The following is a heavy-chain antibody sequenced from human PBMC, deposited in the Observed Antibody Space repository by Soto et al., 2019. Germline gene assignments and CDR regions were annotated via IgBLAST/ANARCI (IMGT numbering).Heavy chain of an antibody. J-gene: IGHJ4*02. Sequence: QVQLVQSGAEVKKPGASVRVSCKASGYRFTNFYIHWVRQAPGQGLEWMGRMNLDTGGTTYAQKFQGRVTMTRDTSINTPYMEVTNLESDDTAIYYCARDGNFAFRGYSFGFDFWGQGTLVTVSS. D-gene: IGHD5-18*01. CDR3: ARDGNFAFRGYSFGFDF. V-gene: IGHV1-2*06. CDR2: MNLDTGGT. CDR1: GYRFTNFY.